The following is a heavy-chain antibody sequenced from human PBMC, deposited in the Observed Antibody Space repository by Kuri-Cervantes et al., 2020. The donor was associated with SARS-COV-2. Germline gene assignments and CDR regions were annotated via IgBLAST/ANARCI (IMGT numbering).Heavy chain of an antibody. CDR3: AKDIGLGPDRGDAFDI. V-gene: IGHV3-47*02. CDR1: GFAFRSYV. J-gene: IGHJ3*02. CDR2: IGTGGDT. D-gene: IGHD3-16*01. Sequence: ESLKISWAASGFAFRSYVLHLVRRAPGKGPEWVSAIGTGGDTYYADSVKGRFTISRDNAKNSLYLQMNSLRAEDMALYYCAKDIGLGPDRGDAFDIWGQGTMVTVSS.